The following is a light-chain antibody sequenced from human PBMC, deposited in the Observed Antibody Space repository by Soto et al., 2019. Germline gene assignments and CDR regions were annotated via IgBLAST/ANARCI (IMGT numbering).Light chain of an antibody. CDR3: QQHYSIPPV. CDR1: QSVLSSSNNKNY. V-gene: IGKV4-1*01. CDR2: WAS. Sequence: DIMMTQSPDSLAVSLGERATINCKSSQSVLSSSNNKNYLAWYQQKPGQPPKLLIYWASTRDFGVPDRFSGRGPGTDCILTVSSLQAEDVAVYSCQQHYSIPPVFGQGPRLDIK. J-gene: IGKJ5*01.